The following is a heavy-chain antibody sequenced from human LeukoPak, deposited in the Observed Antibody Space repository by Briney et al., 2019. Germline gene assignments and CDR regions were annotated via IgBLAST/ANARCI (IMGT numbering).Heavy chain of an antibody. CDR3: ARDKRAPWFDP. CDR2: IYYSGST. J-gene: IGHJ5*02. V-gene: IGHV4-59*01. CDR1: GGSISSYY. Sequence: SETLSLTCTVSGGSISSYYWSWIRQPPGKGLEWIGYIYYSGSTNYNPSLKSRVTISVDTSKNQFSLKLSSVTAADTAVYYCARDKRAPWFDPWGQGTLVTVSS.